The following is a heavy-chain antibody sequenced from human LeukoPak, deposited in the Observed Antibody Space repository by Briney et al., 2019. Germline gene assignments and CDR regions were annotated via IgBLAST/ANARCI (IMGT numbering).Heavy chain of an antibody. CDR3: ARVPWFGELGRGYYYYYGMDV. CDR1: GFTFSDHY. CDR2: INWNDGST. V-gene: IGHV3-20*04. J-gene: IGHJ6*02. Sequence: PGGSLRLSCAASGFTFSDHYMDWVRQAPGKGLEWVSGINWNDGSTGYADSVKGRFTISRDNAKNSLYLQMNSLRAEDTALYYCARVPWFGELGRGYYYYYGMDVWGQGTTVTVSS. D-gene: IGHD3-10*01.